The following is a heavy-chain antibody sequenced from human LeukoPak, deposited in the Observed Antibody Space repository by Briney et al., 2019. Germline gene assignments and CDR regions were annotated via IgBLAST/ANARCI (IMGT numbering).Heavy chain of an antibody. CDR2: VTGGGSGI. D-gene: IGHD3-9*01. V-gene: IGHV3-23*01. CDR1: GFTFSNYA. Sequence: GGSLRLSCAASGFTFSNYAMSWVRQAPGKGLEWVSDVTGGGSGIYYADSMKSRFTISRDNSKNTLYLQINSLRAEDTAVYYSAKWGDYDVLTGYYVSDYWGQGTLVTVSS. CDR3: AKWGDYDVLTGYYVSDY. J-gene: IGHJ4*02.